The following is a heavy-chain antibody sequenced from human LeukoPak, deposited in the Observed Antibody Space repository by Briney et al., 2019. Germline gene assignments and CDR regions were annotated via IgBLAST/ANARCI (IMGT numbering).Heavy chain of an antibody. V-gene: IGHV4-4*07. CDR1: GGFIASYS. J-gene: IGHJ4*02. Sequence: SETLSLTRTVSGGFIASYSWSWIRQPAGKGLEWIGRIYTSGGSDYNPSLKSRVTMSLDTSKNQFYLKMTPVTAADTAVYYCARGPSGYYYGWGQGILVTVSS. CDR2: IYTSGGS. CDR3: ARGPSGYYYG. D-gene: IGHD3-22*01.